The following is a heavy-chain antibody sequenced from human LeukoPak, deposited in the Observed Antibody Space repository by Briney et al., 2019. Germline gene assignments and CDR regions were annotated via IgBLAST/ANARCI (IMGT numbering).Heavy chain of an antibody. V-gene: IGHV3-30*04. J-gene: IGHJ5*02. CDR2: ISSDGTNK. CDR3: ARDRSQEFDP. CDR1: RFTFRNYA. D-gene: IGHD3-10*01. Sequence: GGSLRLSCAASRFTFRNYAMHWVRQAPGKGVEWLAVISSDGTNKDYADSVKGRFSISRDNSKNTLYLQMNRLRADDTAVYYCARDRSQEFDPWGQGTLVTVSS.